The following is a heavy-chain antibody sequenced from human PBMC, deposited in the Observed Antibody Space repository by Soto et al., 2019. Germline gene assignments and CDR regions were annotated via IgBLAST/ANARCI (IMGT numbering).Heavy chain of an antibody. J-gene: IGHJ4*02. CDR3: ASIRRSSGWPDF. V-gene: IGHV3-21*01. Sequence: EVQLVESGGGLVKPGGSLRLSCAASGFTFSSYPMNWVRQAPGKGLEWVSSISSSGSHIFYADSVKGRFTISRDSAKNSLYLQMNSLRAEDTAVYYCASIRRSSGWPDFWGQGTLVTFSS. CDR2: ISSSGSHI. D-gene: IGHD6-25*01. CDR1: GFTFSSYP.